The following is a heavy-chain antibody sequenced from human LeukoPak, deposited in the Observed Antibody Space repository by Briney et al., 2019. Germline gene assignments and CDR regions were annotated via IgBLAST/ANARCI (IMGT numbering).Heavy chain of an antibody. CDR2: ISYDGNNK. J-gene: IGHJ4*02. V-gene: IGHV3-30-3*01. CDR1: GFTFSSYA. D-gene: IGHD6-19*01. Sequence: GRSLRLSCAASGFTFSSYAMHWVRQAPGKGLEWVAVISYDGNNKYYADSVKGRFTISRDNSKNTLYLQMNSLRAEDTAVYYCARESSGWYYFDYWGQGTLVTVSS. CDR3: ARESSGWYYFDY.